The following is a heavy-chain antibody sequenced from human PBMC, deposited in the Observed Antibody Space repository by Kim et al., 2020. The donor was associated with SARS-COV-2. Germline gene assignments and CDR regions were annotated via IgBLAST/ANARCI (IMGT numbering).Heavy chain of an antibody. J-gene: IGHJ4*02. CDR3: AKKDQLPASVGGFEY. V-gene: IGHV3-23*01. Sequence: GGSLRLSCAASGFTFSSYAMSWVRQAPGKGLEWVSSISGSGGSTYYADSVKGRFTISRDNSKNTLSLQMNSLRAEDTAVYYCAKKDQLPASVGGFEYWGQGTLVTVSS. CDR2: ISGSGGST. D-gene: IGHD2-2*01. CDR1: GFTFSSYA.